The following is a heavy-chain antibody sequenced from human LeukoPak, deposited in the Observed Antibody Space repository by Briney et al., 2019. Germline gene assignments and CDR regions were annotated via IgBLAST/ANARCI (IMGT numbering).Heavy chain of an antibody. CDR3: ARLPLGTTPSGYSDY. D-gene: IGHD1-7*01. V-gene: IGHV4-59*08. CDR2: IYYSGST. Sequence: SETLSLTCTVSAGSMSYNYWSWIRQPPGKGLEWLGYIYYSGSTNYNPSLKSRVTMSVDTSKNQFSLNLRSVTAADTAVYYCARLPLGTTPSGYSDYWGQGILVTVSS. J-gene: IGHJ4*02. CDR1: AGSMSYNY.